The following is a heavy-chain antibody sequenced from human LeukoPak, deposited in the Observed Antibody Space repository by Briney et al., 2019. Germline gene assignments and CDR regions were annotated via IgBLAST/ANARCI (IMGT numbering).Heavy chain of an antibody. CDR1: GGSITRTSYY. D-gene: IGHD2-2*01. J-gene: IGHJ4*02. V-gene: IGHV4-39*01. Sequence: SETLSLTCTVSGGSITRTSYYWGWIRQPSGEGLEWIGSFYYSGSTYYNPSLKSRVTISVDTSKNQFSLKLSSVTAADTAVYYCARYCTSTTCILRGFDYWGQGTLVTVSS. CDR3: ARYCTSTTCILRGFDY. CDR2: FYYSGST.